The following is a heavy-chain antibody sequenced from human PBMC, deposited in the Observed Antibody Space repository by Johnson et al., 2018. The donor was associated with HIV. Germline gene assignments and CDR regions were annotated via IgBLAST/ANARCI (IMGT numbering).Heavy chain of an antibody. CDR1: GFTFDDYA. J-gene: IGHJ3*02. D-gene: IGHD3-22*01. CDR3: ARVKFSDYYDSSGYRFPDAFES. Sequence: QVQLVESGGGVVQPGGSLRLSCTASGFTFDDYAMHWVRLAPGKGLEWVSYISSSGSTIYYADSVKGRFTISRDNAKNSLYLQMNSLRAEDTAVYYCARVKFSDYYDSSGYRFPDAFESWGQGTIVTVSS. CDR2: ISSSGSTI. V-gene: IGHV3-11*04.